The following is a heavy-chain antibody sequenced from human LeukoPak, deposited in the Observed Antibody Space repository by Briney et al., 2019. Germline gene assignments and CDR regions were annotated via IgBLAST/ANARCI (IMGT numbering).Heavy chain of an antibody. CDR3: VALGDSIY. CDR2: ISAAGDT. J-gene: IGHJ4*02. D-gene: IGHD2-21*02. CDR1: GFTFSSYD. Sequence: GGSLRLSCAASGFTFSSYDMHWVRQATGKGLEWVSAISAAGDTYYLDSVKGRFTISRENAKNSLYLQMNSLRAGDTAVYYCVALGDSIYWGQGTLVTVSS. V-gene: IGHV3-13*01.